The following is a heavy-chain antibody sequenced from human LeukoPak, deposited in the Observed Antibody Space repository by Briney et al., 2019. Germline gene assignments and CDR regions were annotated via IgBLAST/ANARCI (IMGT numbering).Heavy chain of an antibody. CDR3: ARSTIFGVVRSFMDV. J-gene: IGHJ6*02. V-gene: IGHV3-33*01. D-gene: IGHD3-3*01. Sequence: GGSLRLSCAASRFPFSNYGLHWVRQTPGKGLEWVAVVWYDGTKKYCADSVKGRFTISRDNSKNTLYLQMNSLRAEDTAVYYCARSTIFGVVRSFMDVWGQGTTVTVSS. CDR2: VWYDGTKK. CDR1: RFPFSNYG.